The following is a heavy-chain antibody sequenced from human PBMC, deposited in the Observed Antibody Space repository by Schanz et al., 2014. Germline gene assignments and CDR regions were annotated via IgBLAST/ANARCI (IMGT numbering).Heavy chain of an antibody. CDR3: AKTLFPGGTQTFGN. J-gene: IGHJ4*02. V-gene: IGHV3-66*01. D-gene: IGHD2-8*02. CDR1: GFIVRSNY. Sequence: EVQLLESGGGLVQPGGSLRLSCAVSGFIVRSNYMNWVRQAPGKGLEWVSFIYIGGNTYYADSVKGRFTISRDNSKSTLYVEMNSLRVEDTAVYYCAKTLFPGGTQTFGNWGRGTLVTVSS. CDR2: IYIGGNT.